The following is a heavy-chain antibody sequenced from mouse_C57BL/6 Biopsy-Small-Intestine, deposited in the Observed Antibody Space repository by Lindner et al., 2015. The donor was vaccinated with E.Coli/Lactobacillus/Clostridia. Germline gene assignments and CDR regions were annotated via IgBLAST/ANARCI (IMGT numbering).Heavy chain of an antibody. CDR3: ARDKEVGATYFFDY. D-gene: IGHD1-1*02. CDR2: INPSGGST. V-gene: IGHV1S12*01. Sequence: SVKVSCKASGYTFSSYYIHWVRQAPGQGLEWMGIINPSGGSTSYPEKFQGRVTMTSDTSTSTVYMELSSLRSEDTAVYYCARDKEVGATYFFDYWGQGTLVTVSS. CDR1: GYTFSSYY. J-gene: IGHJ4*01.